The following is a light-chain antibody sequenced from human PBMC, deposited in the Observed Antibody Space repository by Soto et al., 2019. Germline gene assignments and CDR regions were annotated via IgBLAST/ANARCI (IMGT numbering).Light chain of an antibody. CDR1: QSISSW. CDR3: QKENSYPYT. Sequence: DIQMTQSPSTLSASVGDRVTITCRASQSISSWLAWYQQKPGKAPKLLIYKASSLESGGPSSFSGSGSGTEFTLPISSLQPDDFATYYCQKENSYPYTFGQGTKLEIK. CDR2: KAS. V-gene: IGKV1-5*03. J-gene: IGKJ2*01.